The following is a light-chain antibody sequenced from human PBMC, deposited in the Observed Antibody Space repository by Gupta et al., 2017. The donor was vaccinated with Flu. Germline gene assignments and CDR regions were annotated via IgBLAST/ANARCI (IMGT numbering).Light chain of an antibody. Sequence: SFLPTQPPLVSSAPGQTARITCGGNNLGTKNVYWYQLAPGQAPLFVLYKAGDRPSGIPERFSGSSSGTTDTLTISRVQAGDEAEYYCQASGSGNSHVVFGGGTKVTVL. CDR3: QASGSGNSHVV. CDR1: NLGTKN. CDR2: KAG. V-gene: IGLV3-21*02. J-gene: IGLJ2*01.